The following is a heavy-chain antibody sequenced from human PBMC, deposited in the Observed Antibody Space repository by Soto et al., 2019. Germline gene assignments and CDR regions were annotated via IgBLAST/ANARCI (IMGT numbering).Heavy chain of an antibody. Sequence: GGSLRLSCAASGFTFSSYTMDWVRQAPGKGLEWVSSISRSSSYIYYADSLRGRFTISRDNAKNLLYLQMNSLRAEDTAVYYCARVTTYGFFLQIGYFDYWGQGALVTVSS. CDR3: ARVTTYGFFLQIGYFDY. V-gene: IGHV3-21*01. J-gene: IGHJ4*02. D-gene: IGHD3-10*01. CDR1: GFTFSSYT. CDR2: ISRSSSYI.